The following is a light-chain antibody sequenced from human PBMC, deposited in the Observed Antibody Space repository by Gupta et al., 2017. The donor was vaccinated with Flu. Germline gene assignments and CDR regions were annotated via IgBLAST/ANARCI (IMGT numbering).Light chain of an antibody. V-gene: IGKV3-15*01. Sequence: EILLTQSPATLSVSPGERVTLPCRASEAVDTKLAWYRQKPGQAPRLLISGISTRATGIPDRFGGSGSGTEFTLTSTSLQSEDFAVYCGQQYKYWLIFGGGTTVDIK. CDR2: GIS. CDR1: EAVDTK. CDR3: QQYKYWLI. J-gene: IGKJ4*01.